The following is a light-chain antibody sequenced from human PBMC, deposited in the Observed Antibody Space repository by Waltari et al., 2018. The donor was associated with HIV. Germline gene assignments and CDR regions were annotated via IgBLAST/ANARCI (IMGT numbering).Light chain of an antibody. Sequence: SYELTQPSSVSVSPGQTTRITCAGDVLAKSYARWFQQKPGQAPVVMIYKDNERPSGIPERLSGSSSGTTVTLTISGAQIEDEADYYCYSAADNMGLFCGGTTLTVL. CDR3: YSAADNMGL. V-gene: IGLV3-27*01. J-gene: IGLJ3*02. CDR1: VLAKSY. CDR2: KDN.